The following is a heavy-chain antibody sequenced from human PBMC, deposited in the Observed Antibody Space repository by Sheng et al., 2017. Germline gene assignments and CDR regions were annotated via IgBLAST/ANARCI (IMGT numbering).Heavy chain of an antibody. Sequence: QVQLVQSGAEVKEPGALVRVSCKASGYTFTDYYIHWMRKAPGQGLEWMAWINPKTGDTKHAQKFQGRVTMTRDTSISTAYMELGRLTFDDTAVYYCSRGGXIYYLPSWGQG. CDR1: GYTFTDYY. CDR3: SRGGXIYYLPS. J-gene: IGHJ4*02. V-gene: IGHV1-2*02. D-gene: IGHD1-26*01. CDR2: INPKTGDT.